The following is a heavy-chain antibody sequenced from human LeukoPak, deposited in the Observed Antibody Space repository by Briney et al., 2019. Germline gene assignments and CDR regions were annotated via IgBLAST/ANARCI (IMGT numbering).Heavy chain of an antibody. Sequence: SETLSLTCTVSGGSISSSSYYWGWIRQPPGKGLEWIGSIYYSGSTYYNPSLKSRVTISVDTSKNQFSLKLSPVTAADTAVYYCASRLRITGPDWFDPWGQGTLVTVSS. J-gene: IGHJ5*02. CDR3: ASRLRITGPDWFDP. CDR2: IYYSGST. V-gene: IGHV4-39*01. CDR1: GGSISSSSYY. D-gene: IGHD1-14*01.